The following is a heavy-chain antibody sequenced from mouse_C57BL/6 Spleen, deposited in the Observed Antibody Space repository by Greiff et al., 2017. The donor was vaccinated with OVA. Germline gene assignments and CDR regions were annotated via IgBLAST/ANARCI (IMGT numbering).Heavy chain of an antibody. Sequence: VQLQESGAELVKPGASVKISCKASGYAFSSYWMNWVKQRPGKGLEWIGQIYPGDGDTNYNGKFKGKATLTADKSSSTAYMQLSSLTSEDSAVYFCARGGGTGYFDYWGQGTTLTVSS. J-gene: IGHJ2*01. V-gene: IGHV1-80*01. CDR1: GYAFSSYW. D-gene: IGHD4-1*01. CDR3: ARGGGTGYFDY. CDR2: IYPGDGDT.